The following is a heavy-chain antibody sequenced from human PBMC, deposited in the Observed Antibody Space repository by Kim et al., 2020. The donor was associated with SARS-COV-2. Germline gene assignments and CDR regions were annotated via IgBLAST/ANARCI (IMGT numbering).Heavy chain of an antibody. CDR2: GRNK. V-gene: IGHV3-30*01. J-gene: IGHJ5*02. Sequence: GRNKYYADSVKGRLTISRDNSKNPLYLQMNSLRAEDTAVYYCARWGSGIPWGQGTLVTVSS. CDR3: ARWGSGIP. D-gene: IGHD1-20*01.